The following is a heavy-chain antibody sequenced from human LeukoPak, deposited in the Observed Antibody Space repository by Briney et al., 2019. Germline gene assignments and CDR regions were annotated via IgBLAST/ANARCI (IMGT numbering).Heavy chain of an antibody. Sequence: EGSLRLSCAASGFTFSSYGMHWVRQAPGKGLEWVAFIRYDGNNKYYADSVKGRFTISRDNSKNTLYLQMNSLRAEDTAVYYCARVGTMVRGVSFDYWGQGTLVTVSS. V-gene: IGHV3-30*02. D-gene: IGHD3-10*01. CDR2: IRYDGNNK. CDR3: ARVGTMVRGVSFDY. J-gene: IGHJ4*02. CDR1: GFTFSSYG.